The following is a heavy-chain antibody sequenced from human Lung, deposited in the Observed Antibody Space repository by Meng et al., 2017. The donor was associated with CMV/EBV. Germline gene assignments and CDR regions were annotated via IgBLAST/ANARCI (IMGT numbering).Heavy chain of an antibody. CDR1: GFTFSSYA. V-gene: IGHV3-30*04. D-gene: IGHD6-13*01. CDR3: ASRAGIATYYYYGMDV. CDR2: ISYDGRNK. Sequence: GESXKISCAASGFTFSSYAMHWVRQAPGKGLEWVAVISYDGRNKYYADSVKGRFTISRDNSKNTLYLQMNSLRAEDTAVYYCASRAGIATYYYYGMDVWGQGTXVTVSS. J-gene: IGHJ6*02.